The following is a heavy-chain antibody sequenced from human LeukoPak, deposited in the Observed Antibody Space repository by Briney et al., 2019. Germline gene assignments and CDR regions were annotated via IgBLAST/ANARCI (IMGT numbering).Heavy chain of an antibody. CDR3: ARDRYGSGSYYNLFDY. CDR2: VSYDGSDK. V-gene: IGHV3-30*03. CDR1: GDFTFSSYS. Sequence: PGRSLRLSCVVSGDFTFSSYSMQWVRQAPGKGLEWVAVVSYDGSDKYYADSVKGRFTISRDDSKNTLFLQMNSLRAEDTAVYYCARDRYGSGSYYNLFDYWGQGTLVIVSS. J-gene: IGHJ4*02. D-gene: IGHD3-10*01.